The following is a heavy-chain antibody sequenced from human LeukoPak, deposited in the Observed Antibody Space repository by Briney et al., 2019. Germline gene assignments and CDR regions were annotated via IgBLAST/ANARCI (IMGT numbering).Heavy chain of an antibody. V-gene: IGHV3-30*02. CDR3: AKMLSVYYYYMDV. J-gene: IGHJ6*03. D-gene: IGHD3-16*01. CDR1: GFTFSSYG. CDR2: IRYDASNI. Sequence: GGSLRLSCAASGFTFSSYGMHWVRQAPGKGLEWVAFIRYDASNIYYADSEKGRFTISRDNSKNTLYLQMNSLRAEDTAAYYCAKMLSVYYYYMDVWGKGTTVTVSS.